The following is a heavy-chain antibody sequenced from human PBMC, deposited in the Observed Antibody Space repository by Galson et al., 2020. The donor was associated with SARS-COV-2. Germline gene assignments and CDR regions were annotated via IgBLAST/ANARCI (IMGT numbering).Heavy chain of an antibody. CDR2: IKEDGSEE. D-gene: IGHD3-10*01. V-gene: IGHV3-7*04. CDR3: ARERELRRDYFDY. CDR1: EFTFSTYW. J-gene: IGHJ4*02. Sequence: GGSLRLSCAASEFTFSTYWMSWVRQVPGKGLEWVANIKEDGSEEYYVDSVKGRFTISRDNAKNSLYLQRNSLRGEDTAVYYCARERELRRDYFDYWGQGTRVTVSS.